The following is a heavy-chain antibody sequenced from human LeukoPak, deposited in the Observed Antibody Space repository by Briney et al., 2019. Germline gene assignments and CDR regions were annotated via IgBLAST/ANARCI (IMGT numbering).Heavy chain of an antibody. D-gene: IGHD6-13*01. CDR3: ARDWIAGAEH. V-gene: IGHV1-46*01. CDR2: INPRGGST. J-gene: IGHJ4*02. CDR1: GYTFTSHF. Sequence: ASVKVSCKASGYTFTSHFMHWVRQAPGQGLEWMGIINPRGGSTSYTQKFQGRVTMTRDTSTSTVYMELSSLRSEDTAVYYCARDWIAGAEHWGQGTLVTVSS.